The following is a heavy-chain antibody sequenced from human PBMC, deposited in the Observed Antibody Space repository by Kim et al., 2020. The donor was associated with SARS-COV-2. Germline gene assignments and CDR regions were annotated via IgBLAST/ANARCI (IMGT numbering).Heavy chain of an antibody. V-gene: IGHV3-74*01. D-gene: IGHD3-3*01. Sequence: YADSVKGRFSVSRDNAKNTLHLQMNSLRAEDTAVYYCAKDFDFRGNIWGQGTLVTVSS. J-gene: IGHJ4*02. CDR3: AKDFDFRGNI.